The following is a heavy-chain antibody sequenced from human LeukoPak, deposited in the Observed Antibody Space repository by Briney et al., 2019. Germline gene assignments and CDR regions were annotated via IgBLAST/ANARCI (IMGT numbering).Heavy chain of an antibody. J-gene: IGHJ4*02. CDR1: GYTFTIYG. CDR2: ISAYNGNT. CDR3: ARPRSGSYFAAVY. V-gene: IGHV1-18*01. Sequence: GASVTVSCTSSGYTFTIYGISWVRQAPGQGLEWKGWISAYNGNTNYAQKLQGRVTMTTDTPTSTAYMELRSLRSDDTAVYYCARPRSGSYFAAVYWGQGTLVTVSS. D-gene: IGHD1-26*01.